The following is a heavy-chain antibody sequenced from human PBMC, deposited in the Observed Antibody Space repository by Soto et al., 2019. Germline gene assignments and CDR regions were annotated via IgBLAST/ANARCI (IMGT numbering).Heavy chain of an antibody. Sequence: QVQLQESGPGLVKPSQTLSLTCTVSGGSISSGDYYWSWIRQPPGKGLEWIGYIYYSGSTYYNPALKSRVTISVDTSKNRFSLKLSSVTAADTAVYYCAYYGSGSYFAGSNWFDPWGQGTLVTVSS. J-gene: IGHJ5*02. V-gene: IGHV4-30-4*01. CDR3: AYYGSGSYFAGSNWFDP. CDR2: IYYSGST. D-gene: IGHD3-10*01. CDR1: GGSISSGDYY.